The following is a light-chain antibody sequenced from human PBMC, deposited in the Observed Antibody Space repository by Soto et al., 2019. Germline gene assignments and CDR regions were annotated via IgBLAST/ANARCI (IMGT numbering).Light chain of an antibody. V-gene: IGKV1-39*01. CDR1: QSISNY. J-gene: IGKJ2*01. Sequence: DIQMTQSPSSLSASVGDRVTITCRASQSISNYLNWYQQKPGKAPKLLIYAASSLQSGVPSRFSGSGSGTDFTLTISSLQPEDFGTFHCQQSYSTPYTFGQGTKLEIK. CDR2: AAS. CDR3: QQSYSTPYT.